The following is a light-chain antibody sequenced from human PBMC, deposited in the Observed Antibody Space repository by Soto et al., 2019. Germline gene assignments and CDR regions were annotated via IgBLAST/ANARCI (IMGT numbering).Light chain of an antibody. V-gene: IGKV3-15*01. CDR2: GAS. Sequence: EIVMTQSPATLSVSPGERATLSCRASQSVSSNLAWYQQKPGQAPRLLIYGASTRATGIPARISGSGSGTEFTLTISSLQSEDFAFYYCQQYNDWPLSFGGGTKVEIK. CDR3: QQYNDWPLS. J-gene: IGKJ4*01. CDR1: QSVSSN.